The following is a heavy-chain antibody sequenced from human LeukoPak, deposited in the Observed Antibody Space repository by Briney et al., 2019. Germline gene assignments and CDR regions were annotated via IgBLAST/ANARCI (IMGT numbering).Heavy chain of an antibody. D-gene: IGHD2-15*01. CDR2: IYQSGIT. CDR3: ARVASLAGNSLSYMDV. J-gene: IGHJ6*03. V-gene: IGHV4-4*02. CDR1: GASITNNNW. Sequence: SGTLSLTCTVSGASITNNNWWNWVRQPPGKGLEWIGEIYQSGITHYNPSLKSRVTISGDKSKNQFSLKLTSVTAADTAVYYCARVASLAGNSLSYMDVWGKGTTVTVSS.